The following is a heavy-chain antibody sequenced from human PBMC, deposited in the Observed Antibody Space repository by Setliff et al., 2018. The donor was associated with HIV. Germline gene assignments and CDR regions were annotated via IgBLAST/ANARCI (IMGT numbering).Heavy chain of an antibody. V-gene: IGHV3-23*01. D-gene: IGHD2-15*01. CDR1: GFTFSSYA. J-gene: IGHJ4*02. Sequence: GGSLRLSCAASGFTFSSYASGWVRQAPGKGLEWVSYITSSSRTIYYADSVKGRFTISRDNSKNTLYLQMNSLRAEDTAVYYCAKSPHVYCSGGTCWGQGTLVTVSS. CDR3: AKSPHVYCSGGTC. CDR2: ITSSSRTI.